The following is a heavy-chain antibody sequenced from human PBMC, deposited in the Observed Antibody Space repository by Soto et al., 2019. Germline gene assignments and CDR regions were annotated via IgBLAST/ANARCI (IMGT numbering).Heavy chain of an antibody. J-gene: IGHJ5*02. CDR2: IYYSGST. Sequence: SETLSLTCTVSGGSISSSSYYWGWIRQPPGKGLEWIGSIYYSGSTYYNPSLKSRVTISVDTSKNQFSLKLSSVTDADTAVYYCARFHYFESSGYYFSFGWFDPSGQATLVSVSS. CDR1: GGSISSSSYY. V-gene: IGHV4-39*01. CDR3: ARFHYFESSGYYFSFGWFDP. D-gene: IGHD3-22*01.